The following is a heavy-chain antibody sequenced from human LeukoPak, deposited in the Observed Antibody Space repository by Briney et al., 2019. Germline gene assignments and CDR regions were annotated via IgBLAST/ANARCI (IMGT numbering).Heavy chain of an antibody. V-gene: IGHV5-51*01. CDR1: GYSFTSYW. CDR2: IYPGDSDT. J-gene: IGHJ5*02. D-gene: IGHD1-26*01. CDR3: ARRVVGATSESWFDP. Sequence: PGESLKISCKGSGYSFTSYWIGWVRQMPGKGLEWMGIIYPGDSDTRYSPSFQGQVTISADKSISTAYLQWSSLKASDTAMYYCARRVVGATSESWFDPWGQGTLVTVSS.